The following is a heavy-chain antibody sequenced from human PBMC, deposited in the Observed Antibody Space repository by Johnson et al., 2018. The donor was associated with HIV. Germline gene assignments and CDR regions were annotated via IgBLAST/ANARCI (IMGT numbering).Heavy chain of an antibody. J-gene: IGHJ3*02. D-gene: IGHD2-15*01. CDR3: ARYCSGGSCYSVWQKNYAFDI. CDR2: ISYDGSNK. V-gene: IGHV3-30-3*01. Sequence: QVQLVESGGGVVQPGRSLRLSCVASGFTFSSYTMHWVRQAPGKGLEWVAVISYDGSNKYYADSVKGRFTISRDNSKNTLYLQMNSLRAEDTAVYYCARYCSGGSCYSVWQKNYAFDIWGQGTMVTVSS. CDR1: GFTFSSYT.